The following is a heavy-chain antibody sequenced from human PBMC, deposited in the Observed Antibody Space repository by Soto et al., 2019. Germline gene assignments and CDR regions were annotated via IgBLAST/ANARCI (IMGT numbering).Heavy chain of an antibody. CDR3: ARDYYGSGSTENWFDP. Sequence: GASVKVSCKASGYTFTSYGISWVRQAPGQGLEWMGWISAYNGNTNYAQKLQGRVTMTTDTSTSTAYMELRSLRSDDTAVYCCARDYYGSGSTENWFDPWGQGTLVTV. D-gene: IGHD3-10*01. J-gene: IGHJ5*02. V-gene: IGHV1-18*01. CDR1: GYTFTSYG. CDR2: ISAYNGNT.